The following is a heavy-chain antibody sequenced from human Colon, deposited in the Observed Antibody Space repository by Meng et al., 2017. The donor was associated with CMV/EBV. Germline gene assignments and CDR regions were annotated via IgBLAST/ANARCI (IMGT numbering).Heavy chain of an antibody. CDR1: GFTFSSYW. D-gene: IGHD1-7*01. CDR2: IKHDGHEE. V-gene: IGHV3-7*01. CDR3: VRSTGWNSYFDF. J-gene: IGHJ4*02. Sequence: GESLKISCNASGFTFSSYWMNWVRRVPGKGLEWVAKIKHDGHEEKYLDSVEGRLTISRDNTKKSLYLQMSSLRVEDTGLYICVRSTGWNSYFDFWGQGAQVTVSS.